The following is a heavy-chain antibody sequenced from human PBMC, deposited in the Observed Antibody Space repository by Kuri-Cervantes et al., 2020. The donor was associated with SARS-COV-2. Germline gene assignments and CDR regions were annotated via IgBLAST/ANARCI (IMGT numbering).Heavy chain of an antibody. V-gene: IGHV4-39*07. CDR3: ASYDFWSGYHFDY. Sequence: SETLSLTCTVSGGSISSYYWGWIRQPPGKGLEWIGSIYYSGSTYYNPSLKSRVTISVDTSKNQFSLKLSSVTAADTAVYYCASYDFWSGYHFDYWGQGTLVTV. CDR1: GGSISSYY. J-gene: IGHJ4*02. D-gene: IGHD3-3*01. CDR2: IYYSGST.